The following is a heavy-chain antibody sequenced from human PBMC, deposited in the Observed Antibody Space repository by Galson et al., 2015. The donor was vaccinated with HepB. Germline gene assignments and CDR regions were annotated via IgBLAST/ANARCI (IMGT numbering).Heavy chain of an antibody. J-gene: IGHJ2*01. Sequence: PALVKPTQTLTLTCTFSGFSLSTRGMCVSWIRQPPGKALEWLARIDWDDDKYYSTSLKTRLTISKDTSKNQVVLTMTNMDPVDTATYYCARIREYYDSSGYPNWYFDLWGRGTLVTVSS. CDR1: GFSLSTRGMC. V-gene: IGHV2-70*11. CDR2: IDWDDDK. D-gene: IGHD3-22*01. CDR3: ARIREYYDSSGYPNWYFDL.